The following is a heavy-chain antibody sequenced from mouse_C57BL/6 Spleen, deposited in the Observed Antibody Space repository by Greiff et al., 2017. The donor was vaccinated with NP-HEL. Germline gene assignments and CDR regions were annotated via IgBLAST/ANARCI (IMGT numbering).Heavy chain of an antibody. CDR3: AREGNDGYLYAMDY. D-gene: IGHD2-3*01. CDR2: INPNYGTT. V-gene: IGHV1-39*01. J-gene: IGHJ4*01. CDR1: GYSFTDYN. Sequence: VQLKESGPELVKPGASVKISCKASGYSFTDYNMNWVKQSNGKSLEWIGVINPNYGTTSYNQKFKGKATLTVDQSSSTAYMQLNSLTSEDSAVYYCAREGNDGYLYAMDYWGQGTSVTVSS.